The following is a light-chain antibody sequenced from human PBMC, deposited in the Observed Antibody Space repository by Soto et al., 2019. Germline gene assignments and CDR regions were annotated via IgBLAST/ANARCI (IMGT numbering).Light chain of an antibody. J-gene: IGKJ4*01. Sequence: DIQMTQSPSTLSASVGDRVTITCRASQSISSWLAWYQQKPGKAPKLLIYKASNLESGVPSRFSGSGSGADFTLTISSLQPDDFASYCCQQYSSYPLTFGGGTKVEIK. V-gene: IGKV1-5*03. CDR3: QQYSSYPLT. CDR2: KAS. CDR1: QSISSW.